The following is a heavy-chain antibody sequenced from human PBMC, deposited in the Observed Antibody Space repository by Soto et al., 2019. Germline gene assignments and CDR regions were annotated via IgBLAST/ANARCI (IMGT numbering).Heavy chain of an antibody. D-gene: IGHD3-10*01. J-gene: IGHJ6*02. CDR3: ARDVVAMVREAAVGLDA. CDR2: IVPVLGAT. CDR1: GGTFSSYA. V-gene: IGHV1-69*01. Sequence: QVDLVQSGTEVKKPGSSVTVSCKASGGTFSSYAINWVRQTPGQGLEWLGGIVPVLGATTYSHGFQGRVTITADESTRTIYMQLSGLRSEDMAVYYCARDVVAMVREAAVGLDAWGQGTAVTVSS.